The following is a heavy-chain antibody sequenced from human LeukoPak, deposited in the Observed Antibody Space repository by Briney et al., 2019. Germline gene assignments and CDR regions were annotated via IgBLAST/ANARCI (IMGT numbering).Heavy chain of an antibody. V-gene: IGHV3-7*04. CDR1: GFTFDSSW. D-gene: IGHD5-12*01. CDR3: ARGQRSDSGYSPFDS. CDR2: INPDGSEQ. J-gene: IGHJ4*02. Sequence: GGSLRLSCAASGFTFDSSWMNWVRQAPGKGLEWVAKINPDGSEQDYVESVKGRFTISRDNAKNSVSLVMDTVSAGDTAVYFCARGQRSDSGYSPFDSWGQGTLLTVSS.